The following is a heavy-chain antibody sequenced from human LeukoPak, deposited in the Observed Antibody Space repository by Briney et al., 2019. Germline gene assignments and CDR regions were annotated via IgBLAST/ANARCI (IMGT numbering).Heavy chain of an antibody. V-gene: IGHV6-1*01. J-gene: IGHJ4*02. CDR2: TYYRSKWYN. CDR3: ARDLAASGGAKDY. D-gene: IGHD1-26*01. Sequence: SQTLSLTCAISGDSVSSNSAAWNWIRQSPSRGLELLGRTYYRSKWYNDYAVSVKSRITINPDTSKNRFSLQLNSVTPEDTAVYYCARDLAASGGAKDYWGQGTLVTVSS. CDR1: GDSVSSNSAA.